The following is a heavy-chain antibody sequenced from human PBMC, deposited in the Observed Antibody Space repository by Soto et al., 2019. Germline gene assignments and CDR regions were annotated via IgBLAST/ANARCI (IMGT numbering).Heavy chain of an antibody. J-gene: IGHJ5*02. CDR3: ARDPVLRYQNNWFDP. D-gene: IGHD3-9*01. CDR2: INPNSGGT. CDR1: GYTFTGYY. Sequence: GASVKVSCKASGYTFTGYYMHWVRQAPGQGLEWMGWINPNSGGTHYAQKFQGRVTMTRDTSISTAYMELSRLRSDDTAVYYCARDPVLRYQNNWFDPWGQGTLVTVSS. V-gene: IGHV1-2*02.